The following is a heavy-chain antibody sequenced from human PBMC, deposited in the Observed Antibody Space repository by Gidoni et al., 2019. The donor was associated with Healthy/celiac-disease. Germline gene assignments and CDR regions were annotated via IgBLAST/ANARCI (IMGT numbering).Heavy chain of an antibody. CDR2: IYYSGST. CDR1: GGSISSSSYY. V-gene: IGHV4-39*07. Sequence: QLQLQESGPGLVKPSETLSLTCTVSGGSISSSSYYWGWIRPPPGKGLEWIGSIYYSGSTYYNPSLKSRVTISVDTSKNQFSLKLSSVTAADTAVYYCARDRVAPYGSGIWAFDIWGQGTMVTVSS. D-gene: IGHD3-10*01. J-gene: IGHJ3*02. CDR3: ARDRVAPYGSGIWAFDI.